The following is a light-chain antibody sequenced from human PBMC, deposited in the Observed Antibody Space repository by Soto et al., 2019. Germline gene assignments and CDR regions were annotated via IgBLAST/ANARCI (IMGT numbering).Light chain of an antibody. CDR3: ASYAGSRTYV. CDR1: SRDIGTYDL. J-gene: IGLJ1*01. Sequence: QSVLIQPASVSGSPRQSITISCTGTSRDIGTYDLVSWYQQHPGKVPKLIIYEATKRPSGVSSRFSGSKSGTTASLTISGLQAEDEGDYYCASYAGSRTYVFGSGTKVTVL. V-gene: IGLV2-23*01. CDR2: EAT.